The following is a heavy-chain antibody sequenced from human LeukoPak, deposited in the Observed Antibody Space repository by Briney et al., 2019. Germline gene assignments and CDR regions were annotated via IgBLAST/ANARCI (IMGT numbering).Heavy chain of an antibody. D-gene: IGHD3/OR15-3a*01. CDR3: ARQTGSGLFILP. CDR2: IYYSGNT. Sequence: SQTLSLTCTVSGDSISSGDYYWGWLRQPPGKGLEWIGSIYYSGNTYYNASLKSQVSISIDTSKNQFSLRLTSVTAADTAVYYCARQTGSGLFILPGGQGTPVTVSS. V-gene: IGHV4-39*01. CDR1: GDSISSGDYY. J-gene: IGHJ4*02.